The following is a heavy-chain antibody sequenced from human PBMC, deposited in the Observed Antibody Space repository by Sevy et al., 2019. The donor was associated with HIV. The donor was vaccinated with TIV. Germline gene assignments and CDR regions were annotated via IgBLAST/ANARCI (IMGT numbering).Heavy chain of an antibody. D-gene: IGHD3-10*01. CDR2: ISSSGSTI. CDR3: ARGGFGELTAFDI. V-gene: IGHV3-11*01. J-gene: IGHJ3*02. Sequence: GGSLRLSCTGSGFTFGDYAMSWFRQAPGKGLEWVSYISSSGSTIYYADSVKGRFTISRDNAKNSLYLQMNSLRAEDTAVYYCARGGFGELTAFDIWGQGTMVTVSS. CDR1: GFTFGDYA.